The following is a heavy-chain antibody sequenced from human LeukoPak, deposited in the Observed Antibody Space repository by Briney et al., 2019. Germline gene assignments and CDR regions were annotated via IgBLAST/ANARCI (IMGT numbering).Heavy chain of an antibody. CDR1: GDSVSSNSAA. Sequence: PSQTLSLTCAISGDSVSSNSAAWNWIRQSPSRGLEWRGRTYYRSKWYNDYAVSVKSRITINPDTSKTQFSLQLNSVTPEDTAVYYCAREGGAAGPGAFDIWGQGTMVTVSS. D-gene: IGHD2-15*01. CDR2: TYYRSKWYN. V-gene: IGHV6-1*01. J-gene: IGHJ3*02. CDR3: AREGGAAGPGAFDI.